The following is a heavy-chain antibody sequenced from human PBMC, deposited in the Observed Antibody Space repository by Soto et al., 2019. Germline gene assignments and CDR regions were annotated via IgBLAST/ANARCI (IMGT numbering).Heavy chain of an antibody. J-gene: IGHJ6*02. CDR2: ISDSGSST. CDR3: ARPGLTTDNSGMDV. D-gene: IGHD3-22*01. Sequence: PGGSLRLSCAASGFTFSSYAMSWVRQAPGKGLEWVSIISDSGSSTYYADSVKGRFTISRDNSKNTLYLQLNSLRAEDTAVYYCARPGLTTDNSGMDVWGQGTTVTVSS. V-gene: IGHV3-23*01. CDR1: GFTFSSYA.